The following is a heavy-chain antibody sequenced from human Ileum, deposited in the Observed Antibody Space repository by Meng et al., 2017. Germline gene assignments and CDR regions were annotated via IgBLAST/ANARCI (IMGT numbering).Heavy chain of an antibody. CDR3: GRGLIGVPGTDY. Sequence: SCAASGFSFSDYWMHWVRQAPGKGLVWVSHIKTDGSDTTYADSVKGRFTISRDNAKDTLYLQLNSLRAEDTAVYYCGRGLIGVPGTDYWGQGTLVTVAS. J-gene: IGHJ4*02. CDR1: GFSFSDYW. V-gene: IGHV3-74*03. CDR2: IKTDGSDT. D-gene: IGHD6-13*01.